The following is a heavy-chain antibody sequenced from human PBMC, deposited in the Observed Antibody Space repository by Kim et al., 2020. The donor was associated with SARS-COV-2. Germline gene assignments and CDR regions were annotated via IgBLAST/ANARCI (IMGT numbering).Heavy chain of an antibody. D-gene: IGHD6-6*01. Sequence: SETLSLTCAVYGGSFSGYYWSWIRQPPGKGLEWIGEINHSGSTNYNPSLKSRVTISVDTSKNQFSLKLSSVTAADTAVYYCARGPSSSFYSSSSPPRPFDPWGQGTLVTVSS. J-gene: IGHJ5*02. V-gene: IGHV4-34*01. CDR1: GGSFSGYY. CDR3: ARGPSSSFYSSSSPPRPFDP. CDR2: INHSGST.